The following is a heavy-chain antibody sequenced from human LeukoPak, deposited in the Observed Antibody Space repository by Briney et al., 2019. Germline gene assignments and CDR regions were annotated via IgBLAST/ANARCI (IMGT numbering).Heavy chain of an antibody. V-gene: IGHV4-4*07. CDR2: IYTSGST. CDR3: ARDRRVVAAMATPSSYYYIDV. CDR1: NDSISSYY. Sequence: SETLSLTCTVSNDSISSYYWSWIRQPAGEGLEWIGRIYTSGSTNYNPSLKSRVTISVDKSKNQFSLKLHSVTAADTAVYYCARDRRVVAAMATPSSYYYIDVWGKGITVTVSS. J-gene: IGHJ6*03. D-gene: IGHD4-23*01.